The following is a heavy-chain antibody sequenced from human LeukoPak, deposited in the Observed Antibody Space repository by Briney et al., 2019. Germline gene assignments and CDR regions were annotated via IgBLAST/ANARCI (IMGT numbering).Heavy chain of an antibody. V-gene: IGHV6-1*01. CDR1: GDSVSSKSAT. Sequence: SQTLSLTCAISGDSVSSKSATWNWIRQSPSRGLEWLGRTYYKSKWNNDYAISVKSRTTINPDTSTNQFSLHLNSVTPEDTAVYYCARSAAGTLDYWGQGTLVTVSS. D-gene: IGHD6-13*01. J-gene: IGHJ4*02. CDR2: TYYKSKWNN. CDR3: ARSAAGTLDY.